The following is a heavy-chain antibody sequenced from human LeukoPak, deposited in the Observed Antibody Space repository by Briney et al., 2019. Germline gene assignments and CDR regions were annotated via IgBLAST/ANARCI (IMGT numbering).Heavy chain of an antibody. CDR3: ARERGKDFDY. CDR1: GFTFSSYE. CDR2: ISTSGSNI. J-gene: IGHJ4*02. D-gene: IGHD3-10*01. V-gene: IGHV3-48*03. Sequence: GGSLRLSCAASGFTFSSYEMNWVRQVPGKGLEWVSYISTSGSNILYADSVKGRFTVSRDSAKNSLYLQMNSLTAEDTAVYYCARERGKDFDYWGQGTLVTVSS.